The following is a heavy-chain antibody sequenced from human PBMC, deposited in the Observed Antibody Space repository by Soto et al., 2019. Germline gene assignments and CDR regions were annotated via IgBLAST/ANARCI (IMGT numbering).Heavy chain of an antibody. CDR3: ARDRDYCSGGSCYPNWFDP. CDR1: GYTFTSYA. CDR2: INAGNGNT. D-gene: IGHD2-15*01. J-gene: IGHJ5*02. Sequence: VKVSCKASGYTFTSYAMHWVRQAPGQRLEWMGWINAGNGNTEYSQKFQGRVTITRDTSASTAYMELSSLRSEDTAVYYCARDRDYCSGGSCYPNWFDPWGQGTLVTVSS. V-gene: IGHV1-3*01.